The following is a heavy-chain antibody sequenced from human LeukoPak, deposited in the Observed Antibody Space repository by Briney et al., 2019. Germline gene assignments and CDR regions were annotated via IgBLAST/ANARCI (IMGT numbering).Heavy chain of an antibody. CDR3: ASRTWAAAYFQH. Sequence: PSETLSLTCAVYGGSFSGSQWSWIRQPPGKGLEWIGEINHSGSANYNASLKSRVTISVDTSKNQFSLKLSSVTAADTAVYYCASRTWAAAYFQHWGQGALVTVSS. D-gene: IGHD1/OR15-1a*01. CDR1: GGSFSGSQ. J-gene: IGHJ1*01. V-gene: IGHV4-34*01. CDR2: INHSGSA.